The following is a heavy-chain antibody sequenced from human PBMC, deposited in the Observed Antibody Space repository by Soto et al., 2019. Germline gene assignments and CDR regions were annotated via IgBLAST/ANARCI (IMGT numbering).Heavy chain of an antibody. CDR1: GYTFTGYY. J-gene: IGHJ6*02. V-gene: IGHV1-2*04. CDR2: INPNSGGT. CDR3: ERESPDSSGVLDGMDV. D-gene: IGHD3-22*01. Sequence: ASVKVSCKASGYTFTGYYMHWVRQAPGQGLEWMGWINPNSGGTNYAQKFQGWVTMTRDTSISTAYMELSRLRSDDTAVYYCERESPDSSGVLDGMDVWGQGTTVTVTS.